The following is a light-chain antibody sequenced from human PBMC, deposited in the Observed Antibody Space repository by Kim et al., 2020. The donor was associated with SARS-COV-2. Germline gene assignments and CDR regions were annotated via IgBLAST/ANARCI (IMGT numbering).Light chain of an antibody. CDR2: GAS. V-gene: IGKV3-15*01. Sequence: VSPGGRTTSTRGAGQGVGTHLAGYQQRPGQAPRRLSYGASTRAPGFPARFTGSGSGTEFSLTISSLQSDDFAVYYCQHYNNWSLTFGGGTKVDIK. CDR3: QHYNNWSLT. CDR1: QGVGTH. J-gene: IGKJ4*01.